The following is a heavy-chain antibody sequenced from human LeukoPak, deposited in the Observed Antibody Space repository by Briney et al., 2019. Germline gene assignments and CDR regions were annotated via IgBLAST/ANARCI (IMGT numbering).Heavy chain of an antibody. D-gene: IGHD1-26*01. CDR1: GFTFSSYW. Sequence: PGGSLRLSCAASGFTFSSYWMSWVRQAPGKGLEWVANIKQDGSEKYYVDSVKGRFTISRDNAKNSLYLQMNSLRAEDTAVYYCARDGIVGAPYYYYYGMDVWGQGTTVTVSS. J-gene: IGHJ6*02. CDR3: ARDGIVGAPYYYYYGMDV. V-gene: IGHV3-7*01. CDR2: IKQDGSEK.